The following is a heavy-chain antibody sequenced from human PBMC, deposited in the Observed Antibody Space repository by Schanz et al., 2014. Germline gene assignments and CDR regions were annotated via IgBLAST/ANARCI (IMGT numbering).Heavy chain of an antibody. J-gene: IGHJ6*03. CDR3: AKGSRSGSKVMDV. V-gene: IGHV3-48*01. CDR2: ISSSSSTI. Sequence: EVQLVESGGGLVQPGGSLRLSCAASGFSFSRYSMNWVRQAPGKGLEWISYISSSSSTIYHADSVKGRFTISRDNAKNSLYLQMNSLRAEDTAVYYCAKGSRSGSKVMDVWGKGTTVTVSS. CDR1: GFSFSRYS. D-gene: IGHD3-10*01.